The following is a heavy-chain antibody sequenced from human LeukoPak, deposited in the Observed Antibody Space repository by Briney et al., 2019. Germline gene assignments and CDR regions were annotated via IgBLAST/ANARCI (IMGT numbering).Heavy chain of an antibody. Sequence: ASVKVSCKASGYTFTAYYLHWVRQAPGQGLEWMGWIYPKNGDTNFAQKFQGRVTMTRDTSITTTYMELNRLRSDDTAVYYCARDGHSGGAFDIWGRGTMVTVSS. V-gene: IGHV1-2*02. CDR1: GYTFTAYY. D-gene: IGHD2-15*01. CDR2: IYPKNGDT. J-gene: IGHJ3*02. CDR3: ARDGHSGGAFDI.